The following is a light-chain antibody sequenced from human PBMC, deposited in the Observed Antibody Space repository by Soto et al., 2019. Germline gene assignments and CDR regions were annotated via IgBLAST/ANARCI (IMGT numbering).Light chain of an antibody. Sequence: QSALTQPASVSGSPGQSITISCTGTSSDVGNYKFVSWYQQHPGKAPKLMIYEATKRPSGVSDRFSGSNSGNTASLTISGLQAEDEADYYCCSYSGSGTDVFRTGTKLTVL. CDR3: CSYSGSGTDV. CDR1: SSDVGNYKF. J-gene: IGLJ1*01. CDR2: EAT. V-gene: IGLV2-23*01.